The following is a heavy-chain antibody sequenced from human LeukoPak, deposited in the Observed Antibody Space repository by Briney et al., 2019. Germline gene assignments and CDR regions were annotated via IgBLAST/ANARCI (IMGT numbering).Heavy chain of an antibody. D-gene: IGHD1-14*01. Sequence: GVSLRLSCAASGFTFTDYYMSWIRQAPGKGLEWVSYISISSTTIYYADSVKGRFTFSRDNAKNSLYLQMNSLRDEDTAVYYCARVVMGTNLLFSAFDIWGQGTMVTVSS. V-gene: IGHV3-11*01. J-gene: IGHJ3*02. CDR2: ISISSTTI. CDR3: ARVVMGTNLLFSAFDI. CDR1: GFTFTDYY.